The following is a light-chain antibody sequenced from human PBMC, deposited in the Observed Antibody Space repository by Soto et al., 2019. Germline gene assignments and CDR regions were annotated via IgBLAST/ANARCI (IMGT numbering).Light chain of an antibody. J-gene: IGKJ1*01. CDR3: QQYGSAPWT. V-gene: IGKV3-20*01. Sequence: EIVLTQSPGTLSLSPGERATLSCRTSQSDASNYLAWYQQKPGQAPRLLIYAASGRATGIPDRFSGSGSGTDFTLTISRLEPEDFAVYYCQQYGSAPWTFGQGTKVEIK. CDR2: AAS. CDR1: QSDASNY.